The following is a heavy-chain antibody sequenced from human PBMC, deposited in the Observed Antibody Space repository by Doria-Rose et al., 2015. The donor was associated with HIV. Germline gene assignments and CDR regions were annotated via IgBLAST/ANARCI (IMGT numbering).Heavy chain of an antibody. D-gene: IGHD6-13*01. V-gene: IGHV2-26*01. CDR2: IFSNDEG. J-gene: IGHJ4*02. Sequence: ESGPVLVKPTETLTLTCTVSGVSLSSPGMGVSWIRQPPGKALEWLANIFSNDEGSYKTSLKSRLTISTCTSKSQVVITMTDIDPVDTATYYCARIKSSRWYHKYYFDFWGQGTLVIVSA. CDR3: ARIKSSRWYHKYYFDF. CDR1: GVSLSSPGMG.